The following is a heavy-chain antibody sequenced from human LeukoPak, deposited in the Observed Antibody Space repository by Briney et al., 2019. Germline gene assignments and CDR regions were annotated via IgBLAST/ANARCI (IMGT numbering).Heavy chain of an antibody. CDR3: ARHPGQYSSSSIDP. V-gene: IGHV4-39*01. J-gene: IGHJ5*02. CDR2: IYYSGST. CDR1: GGSISSSSYY. D-gene: IGHD6-6*01. Sequence: KPSETLSLTCTVSGGSISSSSYYWGWIRQPPGKGLEWIGSIYYSGSTYYNPSLKSRVTISVDTSKNQFSLKLSSVTAADTAVYYCARHPGQYSSSSIDPWGQGTLVTVSS.